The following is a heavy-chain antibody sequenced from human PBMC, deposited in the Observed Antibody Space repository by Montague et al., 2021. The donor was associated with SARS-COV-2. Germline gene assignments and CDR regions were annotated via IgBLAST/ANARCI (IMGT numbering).Heavy chain of an antibody. D-gene: IGHD2-15*01. Sequence: LRLSCAASGFGFSRYWMTWVRQPPGKGLEWIWDFNHSGSTIYNPSPKSRVTIFVDTSKKQFSLKLISVTAAETAVSYCSRGLGGGSGSRFDYWGQGTLVTVSS. J-gene: IGHJ4*02. V-gene: IGHV4-34*01. CDR1: GFGFSRYW. CDR3: SRGLGGGSGSRFDY. CDR2: FNHSGST.